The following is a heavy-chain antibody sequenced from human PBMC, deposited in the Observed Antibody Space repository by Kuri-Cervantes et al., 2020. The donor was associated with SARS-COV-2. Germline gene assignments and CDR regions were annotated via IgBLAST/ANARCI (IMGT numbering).Heavy chain of an antibody. J-gene: IGHJ6*03. CDR1: GYTFTSYD. V-gene: IGHV1-8*03. CDR2: MNPNSGNT. CDR3: ARMTTGDYMDV. Sequence: ASVKVSCKASGYTFTSYDINWVRQATGQGLEWMGWMNPNSGNTGYAQKLQGRVTITRNTSISTAYMELSSLRSEDTAVYYCARMTTGDYMDVWGKGTTVTVSS. D-gene: IGHD7-27*01.